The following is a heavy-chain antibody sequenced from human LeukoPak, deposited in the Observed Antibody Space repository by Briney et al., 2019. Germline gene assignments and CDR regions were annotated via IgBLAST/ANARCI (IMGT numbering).Heavy chain of an antibody. Sequence: GGSLRLSCAASGFTFRSYAMNWVRQAPGKGLEWVSSIGATGGTTYYSDSVKGRFSTSRDNSKHTLYLHMNSLRAEDTAVYFCARGPPCNSDSCYVLGAFDNWGQGTLVTVSP. V-gene: IGHV3-23*01. D-gene: IGHD2-2*01. CDR1: GFTFRSYA. CDR3: ARGPPCNSDSCYVLGAFDN. J-gene: IGHJ4*02. CDR2: IGATGGTT.